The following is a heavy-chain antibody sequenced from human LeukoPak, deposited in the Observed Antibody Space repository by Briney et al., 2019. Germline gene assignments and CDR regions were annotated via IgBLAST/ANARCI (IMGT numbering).Heavy chain of an antibody. CDR1: GYSFTNYW. Sequence: GESLKISCKASGYSFTNYWIEWVRQMPGKGLEWMGIIYPLDSETRYSPSFQGQVTISVDKSSTTALLQWDSLKTSDSAMYYCAATGRSCTGGSCYSDDFDVWGQGTMVTVSS. CDR3: AATGRSCTGGSCYSDDFDV. J-gene: IGHJ3*01. D-gene: IGHD2-15*01. CDR2: IYPLDSET. V-gene: IGHV5-51*01.